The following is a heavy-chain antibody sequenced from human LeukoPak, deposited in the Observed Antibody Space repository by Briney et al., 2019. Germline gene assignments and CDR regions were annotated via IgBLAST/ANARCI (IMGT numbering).Heavy chain of an antibody. CDR3: ARASSSFGGPFDY. D-gene: IGHD6-13*01. CDR1: GFTFSSYS. V-gene: IGHV3-21*01. Sequence: GGSLRLSCAASGFTFSSYSMNWVRQAPGKGLEWVSSISSSSSYIYYADSVKGRFTISRDNAKNSLYLQMNSLRAEDTAVYYCARASSSFGGPFDYWGQGTLVTVSS. CDR2: ISSSSSYI. J-gene: IGHJ4*02.